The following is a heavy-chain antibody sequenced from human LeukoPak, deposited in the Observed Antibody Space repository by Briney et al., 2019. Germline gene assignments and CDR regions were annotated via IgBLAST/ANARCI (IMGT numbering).Heavy chain of an antibody. J-gene: IGHJ4*02. CDR3: ARDSAEPTLRYFDC. D-gene: IGHD1-14*01. Sequence: PGGSLRLSCAASGFTFSSYGIHWVRQAPGKGLEWVSFIRLDGRDKYYAESVKGRFTVSTDSARNTLYLQMSSLRTEDTAVYYCARDSAEPTLRYFDCWGQGTPVIVSS. CDR2: IRLDGRDK. V-gene: IGHV3-30*02. CDR1: GFTFSSYG.